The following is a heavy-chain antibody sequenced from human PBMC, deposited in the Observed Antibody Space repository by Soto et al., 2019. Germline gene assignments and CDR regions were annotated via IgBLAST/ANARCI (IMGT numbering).Heavy chain of an antibody. D-gene: IGHD2-8*02. Sequence: SSETLSLTCAVSGGSISSSNWWSWVRQPPGKGLERIGEIYQNGSTKYNPSPKNQITKTENKYKNKISMKLNSMTAADTALYYCARDLVNWFDPWGQGTLVTVSS. CDR1: GGSISSSNW. CDR3: ARDLVNWFDP. CDR2: IYQNGST. V-gene: IGHV4-4*02. J-gene: IGHJ5*02.